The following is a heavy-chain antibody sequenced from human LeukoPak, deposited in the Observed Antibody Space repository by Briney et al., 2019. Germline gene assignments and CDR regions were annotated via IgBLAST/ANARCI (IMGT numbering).Heavy chain of an antibody. Sequence: GGSLRLSCAYSAFNFSNYAMSWVRQAPGKGLEWVSVITHDGSDKYYADPVKGRLSISRDNSKNTLYLQMNSLRPEDTAIYFCAKVGGRSWFYFDSWGQGTVVTVSS. V-gene: IGHV3-30*18. CDR1: AFNFSNYA. D-gene: IGHD6-13*01. J-gene: IGHJ4*02. CDR2: ITHDGSDK. CDR3: AKVGGRSWFYFDS.